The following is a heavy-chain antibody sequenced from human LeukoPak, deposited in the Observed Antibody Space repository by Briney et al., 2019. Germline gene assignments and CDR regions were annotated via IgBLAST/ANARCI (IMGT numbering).Heavy chain of an antibody. Sequence: GGSLRLSCAASGFTFSSYDMHWVRQATGKVLEWSSPIGTAGDTYYPGSVKGRFTISRENAKNSLYLQMNSLRAGDTAVYYCARGVKTYYYDSSGYYYDYWGQGTLVTVSS. D-gene: IGHD3-22*01. CDR2: IGTAGDT. V-gene: IGHV3-13*01. CDR1: GFTFSSYD. CDR3: ARGVKTYYYDSSGYYYDY. J-gene: IGHJ4*02.